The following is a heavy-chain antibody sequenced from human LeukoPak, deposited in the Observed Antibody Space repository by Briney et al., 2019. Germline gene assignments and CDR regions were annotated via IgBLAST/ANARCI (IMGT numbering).Heavy chain of an antibody. V-gene: IGHV3-7*03. Sequence: GGSLRLSCGASGFSFSLYGMHWVRQAPGKGLEWVADINQNGGQSYYVDSVKGRFTLSRDNAKNSLFLQLNSLRAEDTAVYYCVKNSGWYCLDYWGQGITVIVSS. CDR2: INQNGGQS. J-gene: IGHJ4*02. CDR3: VKNSGWYCLDY. D-gene: IGHD6-13*01. CDR1: GFSFSLYG.